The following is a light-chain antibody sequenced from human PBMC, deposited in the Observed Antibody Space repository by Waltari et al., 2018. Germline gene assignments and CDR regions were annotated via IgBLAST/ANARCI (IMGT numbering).Light chain of an antibody. CDR2: GAS. CDR3: QHYGSASMYT. V-gene: IGKV3-20*01. Sequence: VSTQSPATLSLSPGEIATISCRASQSINNSNLAWYQQKPGQAPRLLIYGASSRATGIPDRFRGSGSGTDFAFIISRMGPEDFAVYYCQHYGSASMYTFGQGTKLEIK. CDR1: QSINNSN. J-gene: IGKJ2*01.